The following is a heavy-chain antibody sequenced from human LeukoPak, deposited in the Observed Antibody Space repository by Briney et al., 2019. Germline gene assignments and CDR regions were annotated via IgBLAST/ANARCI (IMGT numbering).Heavy chain of an antibody. D-gene: IGHD3-10*01. CDR2: IYHSGRT. Sequence: KPSETLSLTCTVSGXAISSYYWSWIRQPPGKGLEWIGYIYHSGRTNYNPSLKSRVTISVDTSKNQFSLKLNPVTAADTAVYHCARHGTGYFGSGSSYYGMDVWGQGTTVTVSS. V-gene: IGHV4-59*08. J-gene: IGHJ6*02. CDR3: ARHGTGYFGSGSSYYGMDV. CDR1: GXAISSYY.